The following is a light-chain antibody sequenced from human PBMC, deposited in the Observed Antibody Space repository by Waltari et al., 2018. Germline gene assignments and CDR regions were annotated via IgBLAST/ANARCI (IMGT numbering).Light chain of an antibody. V-gene: IGKV4-1*01. CDR3: QQYYSTLYT. J-gene: IGKJ2*01. CDR2: WAS. CDR1: QSVLYSSNNKNY. Sequence: DIVMTQSSAPLAVSLGERATTHCKSCQSVLYSSNNKNYLAWYQQKPGQRPKLLTYWASTRESGVPDRFSGSGSGTDFTLTISSLQAEDVAVYYCQQYYSTLYTFGQGTKLEIK.